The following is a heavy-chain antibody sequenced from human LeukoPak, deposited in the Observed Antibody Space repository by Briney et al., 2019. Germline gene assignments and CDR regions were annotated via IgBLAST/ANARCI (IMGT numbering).Heavy chain of an antibody. Sequence: GGSLRPSCAASGFTFDDYAMHWVRQAPGKGLEWVSGISWNSGSIGYADSVKGRFTISRDNAKNSLYLQMNSLRAEDTALYYCAKAVGWFGGYYYYGMDVWGQGTTVTVSS. CDR1: GFTFDDYA. CDR2: ISWNSGSI. D-gene: IGHD3-10*01. J-gene: IGHJ6*02. V-gene: IGHV3-9*01. CDR3: AKAVGWFGGYYYYGMDV.